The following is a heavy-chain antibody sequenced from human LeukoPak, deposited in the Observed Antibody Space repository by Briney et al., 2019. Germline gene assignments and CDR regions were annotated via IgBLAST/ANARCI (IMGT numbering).Heavy chain of an antibody. V-gene: IGHV3-30*01. J-gene: IGHJ4*02. Sequence: PGGPLRLSCAASGFTFSSYAMHWVRQAPGKGLEWVAVISYDGSNKYYADSVKGRFTISRDNSKNTLYLQMNSLRAEDTAVYYCARDGGGIAARPDYDFDYWGQGTLVTVSS. D-gene: IGHD6-6*01. CDR2: ISYDGSNK. CDR1: GFTFSSYA. CDR3: ARDGGGIAARPDYDFDY.